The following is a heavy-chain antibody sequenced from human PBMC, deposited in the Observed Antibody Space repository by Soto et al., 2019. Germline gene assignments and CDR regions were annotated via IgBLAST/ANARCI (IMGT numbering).Heavy chain of an antibody. D-gene: IGHD3-22*01. Sequence: ASVKVSCKASGYTFNSYAMHWVRQAPGQRLEWMGWINAGNGNTKYSQKFQGRVTITADKSTSTAYMELSSLRSEDTAVYYCARNGLGPYYYDSSKFDPWGQGTLVTVSS. J-gene: IGHJ5*02. CDR1: GYTFNSYA. CDR3: ARNGLGPYYYDSSKFDP. CDR2: INAGNGNT. V-gene: IGHV1-3*01.